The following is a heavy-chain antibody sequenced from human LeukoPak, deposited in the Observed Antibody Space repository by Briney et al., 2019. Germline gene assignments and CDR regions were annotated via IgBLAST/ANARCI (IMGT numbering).Heavy chain of an antibody. D-gene: IGHD3-22*01. CDR1: GFTFSSYG. J-gene: IGHJ4*02. CDR3: ARASYSSGYDPHPNDY. Sequence: GGSLRLSCAASGFTFSSYGMHWVRQAPGKGLEGVAFIRYDGSNKYYADSVKGRFTISRDNSKNTLYLQMNSLRAEDTAVYYCARASYSSGYDPHPNDYWGQGTLVTVSS. V-gene: IGHV3-30*02. CDR2: IRYDGSNK.